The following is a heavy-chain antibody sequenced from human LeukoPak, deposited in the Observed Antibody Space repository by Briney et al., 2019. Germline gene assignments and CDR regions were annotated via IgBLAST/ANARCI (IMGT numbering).Heavy chain of an antibody. D-gene: IGHD6-6*01. Sequence: PSETLSLTCTVSGGSISISIYYWGWIRQPPGKGLEWIVSVYYTGSTYYNPSLKSRVTISVDTTKNQFSLKLSSVTAADTAVYYCASPSSSSSTYDYWGQGTLVTVSS. J-gene: IGHJ4*02. CDR3: ASPSSSSSTYDY. CDR1: GGSISISIYY. CDR2: VYYTGST. V-gene: IGHV4-39*01.